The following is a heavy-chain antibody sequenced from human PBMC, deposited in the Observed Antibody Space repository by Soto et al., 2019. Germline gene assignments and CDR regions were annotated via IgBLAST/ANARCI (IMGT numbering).Heavy chain of an antibody. D-gene: IGHD2-8*01. CDR2: ISGRGGGNL. Sequence: GAPLRLSCAGSGFTFGNYAMSWVRQAPGKGLEWVSGISGRGGGNLYYADSVKGRFTISRDNSKNTLYLQMNSLRAEDTAVYYCAKARHISTLYNFGFWGQGTLVTVSS. J-gene: IGHJ4*02. CDR3: AKARHISTLYNFGF. V-gene: IGHV3-23*01. CDR1: GFTFGNYA.